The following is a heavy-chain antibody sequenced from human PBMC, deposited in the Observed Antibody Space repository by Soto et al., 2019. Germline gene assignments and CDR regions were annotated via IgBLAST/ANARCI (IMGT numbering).Heavy chain of an antibody. CDR1: GGSISSGSYY. J-gene: IGHJ6*02. CDR3: ARVPATSVGLGMDV. Sequence: SETLSLTCTVSGGSISSGSYYWSWIRQPPGKGLEWIGYIYYSGSTYSNPSLKSRVIISVDTSKNQFSLKLTSVTAADTAVYYCARVPATSVGLGMDVWGQGTTVTVSS. D-gene: IGHD4-17*01. CDR2: IYYSGST. V-gene: IGHV4-30-4*01.